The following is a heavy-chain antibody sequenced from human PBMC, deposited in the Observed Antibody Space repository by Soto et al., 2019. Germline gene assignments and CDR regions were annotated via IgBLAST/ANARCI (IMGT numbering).Heavy chain of an antibody. CDR3: ARDTADLWEPDQYFEY. Sequence: EVHLVESGGGLVKPWGSLKLSCAASGFSFDKYSMNWVRQAPGGGLEWVSSISSGSTYINYADSVRGRFTVSRDNARNLLYLQMNSLRAEDTGVYYCARDTADLWEPDQYFEYWGQGTLVTVSS. V-gene: IGHV3-21*01. CDR2: ISSGSTYI. J-gene: IGHJ1*01. D-gene: IGHD1-26*01. CDR1: GFSFDKYS.